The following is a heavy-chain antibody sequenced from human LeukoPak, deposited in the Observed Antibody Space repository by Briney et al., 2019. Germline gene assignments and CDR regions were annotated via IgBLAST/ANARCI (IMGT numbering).Heavy chain of an antibody. D-gene: IGHD3-3*01. V-gene: IGHV3-30-3*01. J-gene: IGHJ4*02. CDR1: GFTFSSYA. CDR2: ISYDGSNK. Sequence: GRSLRLSCAASGFTFSSYAMHWVRQAPGKGLEWVAVISYDGSNKYYADSVKGRFTISRDNSKNTLYLQMNSLRAEDTAVYYCARPIVTTYYDFWSTPPGGGWGQGTLVTVSS. CDR3: ARPIVTTYYDFWSTPPGGG.